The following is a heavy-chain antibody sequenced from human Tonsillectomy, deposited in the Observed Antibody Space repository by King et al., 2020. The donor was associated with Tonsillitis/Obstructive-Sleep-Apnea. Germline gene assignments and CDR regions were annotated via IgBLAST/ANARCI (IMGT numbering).Heavy chain of an antibody. CDR2: IIRKACGGST. J-gene: IGHJ5*02. V-gene: IGHV3-49*05. Sequence: VQLVESGGGLVKPGRSLRLSCTASGFNFGCYAIRWFQQALGKGLAGVWFIIRKACGGSTEYDASVKGRLTISRDDSKSIAYLQMNSLKTEDTAVYFCTGYCSSTSCYLSFDPWGQGTLVTVSS. D-gene: IGHD2-2*01. CDR3: TGYCSSTSCYLSFDP. CDR1: GFNFGCYA.